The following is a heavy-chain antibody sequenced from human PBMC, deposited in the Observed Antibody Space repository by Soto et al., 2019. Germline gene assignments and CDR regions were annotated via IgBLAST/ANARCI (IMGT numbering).Heavy chain of an antibody. CDR1: GYTFTSYD. CDR2: MNPNSGNT. V-gene: IGHV1-8*01. Sequence: ASVKVSCKASGYTFTSYDINWVRQATGQGLEWMGWMNPNSGNTGYAQKFQGRVTMTRNTSISTAYMELSSLRSEDTAVYYCARVYDYRDGARPWGQGTLVTVSS. D-gene: IGHD4-17*01. J-gene: IGHJ5*02. CDR3: ARVYDYRDGARP.